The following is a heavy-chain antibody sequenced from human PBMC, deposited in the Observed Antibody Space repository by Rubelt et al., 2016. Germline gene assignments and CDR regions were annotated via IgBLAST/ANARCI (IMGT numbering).Heavy chain of an antibody. CDR3: ARGSLSLPGYFAL. CDR2: IFHSGST. Sequence: QVQLQESGPGLVKPSETLSLTCTVSGYSISSGNYWGWIRQPPGQGLEWIGSIFHSGSTYYKPYLKHRITISEDTSKNQFALKLGSVTAADTAVYYCARGSLSLPGYFALWGQGTQVTVSS. D-gene: IGHD2-21*01. V-gene: IGHV4-38-2*02. J-gene: IGHJ4*02. CDR1: GYSISSGNY.